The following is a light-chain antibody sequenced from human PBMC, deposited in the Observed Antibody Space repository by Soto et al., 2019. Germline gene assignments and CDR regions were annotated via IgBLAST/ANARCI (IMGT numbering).Light chain of an antibody. J-gene: IGKJ4*01. V-gene: IGKV3-11*01. Sequence: EVSLRQSPATLSLSPGERATVSCRAIQSVANYLAWYQQKPGQAPRLLVYDASNRATGIPARFSGSGSGKDFTLTISSLEPEDFAVYYCQQRSTWPRALTFGGGTKVDIK. CDR3: QQRSTWPRALT. CDR2: DAS. CDR1: QSVANY.